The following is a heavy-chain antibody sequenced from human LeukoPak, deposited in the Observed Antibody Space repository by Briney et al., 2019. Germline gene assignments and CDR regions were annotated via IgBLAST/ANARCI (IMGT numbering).Heavy chain of an antibody. V-gene: IGHV4-59*08. D-gene: IGHD5-18*01. J-gene: IGHJ4*02. Sequence: SETLSLTCTVSGGSISGYYWSWIRQPPGKGLEWIGYIFYSGNTNYNPSLKSRVTISVDTSKNQFSLKVSSVTAADTALYYCARAGYNHGFFNLAYWGQGTLVTVSS. CDR1: GGSISGYY. CDR3: ARAGYNHGFFNLAY. CDR2: IFYSGNT.